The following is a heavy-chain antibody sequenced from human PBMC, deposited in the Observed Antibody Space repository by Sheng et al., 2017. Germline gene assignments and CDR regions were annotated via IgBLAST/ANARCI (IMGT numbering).Heavy chain of an antibody. CDR1: GFSFGSYW. J-gene: IGHJ4*02. CDR3: ARDNTGTTFDY. CDR2: ISQDGSEK. D-gene: IGHD1-7*01. V-gene: IGHV3-7*01. Sequence: EAQLVESGGDLVQPGGSLRLSCEVSGFSFGSYWMSWVRQAPGKGLEWVGQISQDGSEKYYLGSMKGRFTISRDNAKSTLYLQMNNVRSEDTAVYYCARDNTGTTFDYWGQGTLVT.